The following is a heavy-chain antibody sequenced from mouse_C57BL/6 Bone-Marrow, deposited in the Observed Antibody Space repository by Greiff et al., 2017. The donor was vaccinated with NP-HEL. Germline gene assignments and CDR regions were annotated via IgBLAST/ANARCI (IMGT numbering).Heavy chain of an antibody. CDR2: IDPSDSYT. V-gene: IGHV1-69*01. J-gene: IGHJ4*01. D-gene: IGHD1-1*01. CDR1: GYTFTSYW. Sequence: QVQLQQPGAELVMPGASVKLSCKASGYTFTSYWMHWVKQRPGQGFEWIGEIDPSDSYTNYNQKFKGKSTLTVDKSSSTAYMQLSSLTSEDSAVYYCASYYGSSSPYAMDYWGQGTSVTVSS. CDR3: ASYYGSSSPYAMDY.